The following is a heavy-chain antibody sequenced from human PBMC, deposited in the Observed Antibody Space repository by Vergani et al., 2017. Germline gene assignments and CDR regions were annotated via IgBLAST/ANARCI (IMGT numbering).Heavy chain of an antibody. CDR3: ARMGNGERLVS. J-gene: IGHJ5*02. Sequence: QVQLVESEGGVVQPGRSLTLSCVASGFTFSSHGMHWVRQAPGKGLEWVAVIWSDGSNKNYGDSVKGRFTISRENSKNTLYLQMNSLRVEDTAVYYCARMGNGERLVSWGQGTLVPVSS. CDR1: GFTFSSHG. V-gene: IGHV3-33*01. CDR2: IWSDGSNK. D-gene: IGHD3-10*01.